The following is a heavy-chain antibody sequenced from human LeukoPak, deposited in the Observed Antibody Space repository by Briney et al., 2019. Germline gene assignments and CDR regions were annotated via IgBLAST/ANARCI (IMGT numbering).Heavy chain of an antibody. CDR2: ISGSGGST. D-gene: IGHD6-6*01. CDR1: GFTFSSYW. CDR3: AKDILYSSSTDRWACDY. J-gene: IGHJ4*02. V-gene: IGHV3-23*01. Sequence: GGSLRLSCAASGFTFSSYWMSWVRQAPGKGLEWVSAISGSGGSTYYADSVRGRFTVSRDNSKNTLYLQMNTLKAEDTAVYFCAKDILYSSSTDRWACDYWGQGTLVTVSS.